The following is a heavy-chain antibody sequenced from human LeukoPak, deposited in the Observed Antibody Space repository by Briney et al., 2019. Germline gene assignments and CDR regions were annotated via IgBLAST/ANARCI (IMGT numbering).Heavy chain of an antibody. Sequence: SETLSLTCTVSGGSISSGDYYWSWIRQPPGKGLERIGYIYYSGSTYYNPSLKSRVTISVDTSKNQFSLKPSSVTAADTAVYYCARDPSGYWFDYWGQGTLVTVSS. J-gene: IGHJ4*02. D-gene: IGHD2-2*03. CDR3: ARDPSGYWFDY. CDR2: IYYSGST. CDR1: GGSISSGDYY. V-gene: IGHV4-30-4*08.